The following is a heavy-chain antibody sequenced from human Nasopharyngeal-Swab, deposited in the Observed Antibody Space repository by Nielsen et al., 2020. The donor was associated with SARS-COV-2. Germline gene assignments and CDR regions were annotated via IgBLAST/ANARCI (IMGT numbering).Heavy chain of an antibody. CDR2: IYYSGST. J-gene: IGHJ6*02. V-gene: IGHV4-59*01. Sequence: GSLRLSCTVSGGSISSYYWSWIRQPPGKGLEWIGYIYYSGSTNYNPSLKSRVTISVDTSKNQFSLKLSSVTAAGTAVYYCAREGPWYYGDYYYGMDVWGQGTTVTVSS. CDR1: GGSISSYY. CDR3: AREGPWYYGDYYYGMDV. D-gene: IGHD4-17*01.